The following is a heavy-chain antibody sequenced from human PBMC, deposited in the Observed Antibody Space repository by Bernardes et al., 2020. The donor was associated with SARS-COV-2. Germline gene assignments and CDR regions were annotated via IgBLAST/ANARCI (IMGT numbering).Heavy chain of an antibody. CDR1: GGSISSYY. D-gene: IGHD2-15*01. J-gene: IGHJ4*02. Sequence: SETLSLTCAVSGGSISSYYWSWIRQPPGKGLEWIGYVYFSGITNYNPSLKSRVTISVDRPENQFSLKLTSVTAADTALYYCARGYRILDYWGQGSLVIVSS. CDR3: ARGYRILDY. CDR2: VYFSGIT. V-gene: IGHV4-59*01.